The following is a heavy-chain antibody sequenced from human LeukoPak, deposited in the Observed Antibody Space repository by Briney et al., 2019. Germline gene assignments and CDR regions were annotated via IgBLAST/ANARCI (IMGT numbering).Heavy chain of an antibody. J-gene: IGHJ4*02. D-gene: IGHD1-26*01. V-gene: IGHV2-5*02. CDR1: GFSLSTSGVG. CDR2: IYWDDDK. CDR3: VHIRYSDYCVDY. Sequence: SGPTLVNPTQTLTLTCTFSGFSLSTSGVGVGWIRQPPGKALEWLALIYWDDDKNYSPSLKSRLTITKATSKNQVVLIMTNMDPVDTATYYCVHIRYSDYCVDYWGQGTLVTVSS.